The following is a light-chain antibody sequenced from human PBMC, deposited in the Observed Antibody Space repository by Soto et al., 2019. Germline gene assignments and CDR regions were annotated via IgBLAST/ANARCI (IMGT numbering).Light chain of an antibody. CDR2: DAS. CDR1: QSISSW. J-gene: IGKJ1*01. CDR3: QQYNSYWT. V-gene: IGKV1-5*01. Sequence: DILMTQSPSTLSASVGDIVTITCRASQSISSWLAWYQQKPGKAPKLLIYDASSSESGVPSRCSGSGSGTEFTLTISSLQPDDFATYYCQQYNSYWTFGQGTKVDI.